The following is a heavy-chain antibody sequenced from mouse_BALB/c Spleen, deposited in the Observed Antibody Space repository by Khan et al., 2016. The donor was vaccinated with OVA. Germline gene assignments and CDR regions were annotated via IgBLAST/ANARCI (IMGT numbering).Heavy chain of an antibody. CDR3: ARGGSSDPAWFAY. J-gene: IGHJ3*01. CDR2: IRCDGDS. V-gene: IGHV3-6*02. Sequence: EVQLQESGPGLVKPSQSLSLTCSVTGYSITSGYFWNWIRQFPGNNLEWLGYIRCDGDSNYNPSLKNRISITRDPSKNQFFLKLNSVPSEDTATYDWARGGSSDPAWFAYWGQGTLVTVSA. D-gene: IGHD3-1*01. CDR1: GYSITSGYF.